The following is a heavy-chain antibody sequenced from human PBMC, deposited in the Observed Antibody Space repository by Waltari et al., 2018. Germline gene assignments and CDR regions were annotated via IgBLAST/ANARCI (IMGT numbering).Heavy chain of an antibody. CDR1: GGSISSSSYY. CDR2: IYYSGST. Sequence: QLPLQESGPGLVKPSEPLSLTCTVSGGSISSSSYYWGWIRQPPGKGLEWSGSIYYSGSTNYNPSLKSGVTISVDTSKNQFSLKLSSVTAADTAVYYCARRVYDAFDIWGQGTMVTVSS. D-gene: IGHD6-13*01. V-gene: IGHV4-39*01. CDR3: ARRVYDAFDI. J-gene: IGHJ3*02.